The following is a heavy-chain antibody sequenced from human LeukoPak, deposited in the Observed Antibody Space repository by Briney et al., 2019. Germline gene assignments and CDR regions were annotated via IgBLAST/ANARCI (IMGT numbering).Heavy chain of an antibody. Sequence: ASVKVSCKASGYTFSNYGISWVRQAPGQGLEWMGWISDYKGDTDHPQKFQGRVTMTTDTSASTAYMELRSLTSDDTAVYYCARVSSSGWYPSYPWGQGTLVTVSS. CDR3: ARVSSSGWYPSYP. D-gene: IGHD6-19*01. V-gene: IGHV1-18*01. J-gene: IGHJ5*02. CDR1: GYTFSNYG. CDR2: ISDYKGDT.